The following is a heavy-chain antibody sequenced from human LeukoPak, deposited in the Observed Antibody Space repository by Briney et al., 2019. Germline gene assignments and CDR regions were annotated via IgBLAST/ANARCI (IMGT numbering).Heavy chain of an antibody. CDR1: GYSFTSYW. V-gene: IGHV5-51*01. D-gene: IGHD3-22*01. Sequence: GESLKISCKGSGYSFTSYWIGWVRQMPGKGLEWMGIIYPGDSDTRYSPSFQGQVTISAHKSISTAYLQWSSLKASDTAMYYCARQYYYDSSDLNWFDPWGQGTLVTVSS. J-gene: IGHJ5*02. CDR3: ARQYYYDSSDLNWFDP. CDR2: IYPGDSDT.